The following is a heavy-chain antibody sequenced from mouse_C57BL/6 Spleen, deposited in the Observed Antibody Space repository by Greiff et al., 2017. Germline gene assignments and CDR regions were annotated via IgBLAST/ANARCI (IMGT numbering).Heavy chain of an antibody. CDR3: ARFDYDGGYFDY. V-gene: IGHV5-17*01. CDR2: ISSGSSTI. Sequence: EVKLVESGGGLVKPGGSLKLSCAASGFTFSDYGMHWVRQAPEKGLEWVAYISSGSSTISYADTVKGRFTISRDNAKNTLFLQMTSLRSEDTAMYYCARFDYDGGYFDYWGQGTTLTVSS. J-gene: IGHJ2*01. CDR1: GFTFSDYG. D-gene: IGHD2-4*01.